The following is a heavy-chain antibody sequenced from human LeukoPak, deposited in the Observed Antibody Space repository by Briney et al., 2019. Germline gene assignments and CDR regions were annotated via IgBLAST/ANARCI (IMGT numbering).Heavy chain of an antibody. CDR3: AIWAYDSSGYYYREQSRYLDY. V-gene: IGHV1-3*01. Sequence: ASVTVSCTASGYTFTTYAMHWVRQAPGQRLEWMGWINAGNGNTKYSQKFQARVTITRDTSASTAYRELSSPRSEDTDVYSSAIWAYDSSGYYYREQSRYLDYWGQGTLVTVSS. CDR1: GYTFTTYA. J-gene: IGHJ4*02. CDR2: INAGNGNT. D-gene: IGHD3-22*01.